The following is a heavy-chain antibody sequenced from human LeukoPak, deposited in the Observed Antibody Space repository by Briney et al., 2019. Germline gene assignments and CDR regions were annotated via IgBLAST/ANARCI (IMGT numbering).Heavy chain of an antibody. Sequence: PGGSPRLSCAASGFTFSSYGMHWVRQAPGKGLEWVAFIRYDGSNKYYADSVKGRFTISRDNSKNTLYLQMNSLRAEDTAVYYCAKDDGSYCSGGSCYGFDYWGQGNLVTVSS. J-gene: IGHJ4*02. D-gene: IGHD2-15*01. CDR1: GFTFSSYG. CDR2: IRYDGSNK. CDR3: AKDDGSYCSGGSCYGFDY. V-gene: IGHV3-30*02.